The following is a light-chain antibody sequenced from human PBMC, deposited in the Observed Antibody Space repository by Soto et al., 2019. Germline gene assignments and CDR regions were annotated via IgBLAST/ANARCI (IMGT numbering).Light chain of an antibody. CDR1: QSVTTN. J-gene: IGKJ2*01. CDR3: QQYNDWPPKFT. V-gene: IGKV3-15*01. CDR2: DAS. Sequence: EIVMTQSPATLSVSPGERATLSCRASQSVTTNLAWYQQKPGQAPRLLMYDASTRAIGIPARFSGSGSGTEFTLPISSLQSEDFALYYFQQYNDWPPKFTFGRGTKLEIK.